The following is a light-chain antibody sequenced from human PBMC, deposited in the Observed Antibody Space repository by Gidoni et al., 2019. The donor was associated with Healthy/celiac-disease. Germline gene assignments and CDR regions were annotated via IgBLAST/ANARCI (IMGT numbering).Light chain of an antibody. Sequence: QRVLTQSPSASASLGASVKLTCTRSSGHSSYAIAWHQQQPEKGPRYLMKLNSDGSHSKGDGIPARFSGSSSWAERYLTLSSLQSEDEADYSCQTWGTGIHVVFGGGTKLTVL. CDR1: SGHSSYA. J-gene: IGLJ2*01. CDR2: LNSDGSH. CDR3: QTWGTGIHVV. V-gene: IGLV4-69*01.